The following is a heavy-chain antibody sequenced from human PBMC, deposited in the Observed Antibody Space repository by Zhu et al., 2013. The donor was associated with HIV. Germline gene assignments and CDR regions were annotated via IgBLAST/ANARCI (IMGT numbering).Heavy chain of an antibody. J-gene: IGHJ4*02. Sequence: QVQLVQSGAEVKKPGSSVKVSCKASGGTFSSYAISWVRQAPGQGLEWMGGIIPIFGTANYAQKFQGRVTITADKSTSTAYMELSSLRSEDTAVYYCARIHGIAARPGLYYFDYWGQGTLVTVSS. CDR3: ARIHGIAARPGLYYFDY. CDR2: IIPIFGTA. D-gene: IGHD6-6*01. CDR1: GGTFSSYA. V-gene: IGHV1-69*06.